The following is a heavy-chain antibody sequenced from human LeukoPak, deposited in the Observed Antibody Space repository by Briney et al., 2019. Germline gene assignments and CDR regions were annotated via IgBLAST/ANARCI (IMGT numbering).Heavy chain of an antibody. V-gene: IGHV4-38-2*01. Sequence: GSLRLSCAVSGFTFGDYAMSWFRQPPGKGLEWLGSVFHSGDTYYNLPLKSRVTVSVETSKNQIYLKVFSVTAADAAVYYCGRRRPQVDPFDYWGQGTLVTVSS. CDR3: GRRRPQVDPFDY. J-gene: IGHJ4*02. D-gene: IGHD5-12*01. CDR2: VFHSGDT. CDR1: GFTFGDYA.